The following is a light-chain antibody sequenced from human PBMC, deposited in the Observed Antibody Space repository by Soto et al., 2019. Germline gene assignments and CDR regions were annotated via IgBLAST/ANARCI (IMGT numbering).Light chain of an antibody. CDR3: QQRSNWPWT. Sequence: EIVLTQTPATLSLSPGERATLSCRASQSISVYLAWYQQKLGQAPRLLISDAYNRATGIPARFSGSGSGTDFTLTISSLEPEDFAVYYCQQRSNWPWTFGQGTKVDIK. CDR1: QSISVY. CDR2: DAY. V-gene: IGKV3-11*01. J-gene: IGKJ1*01.